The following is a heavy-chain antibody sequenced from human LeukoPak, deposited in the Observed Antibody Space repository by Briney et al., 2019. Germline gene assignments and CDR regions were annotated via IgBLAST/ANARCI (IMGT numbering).Heavy chain of an antibody. Sequence: GGFLRLSCAASGFTVSGNYMSWVRQAPGKGLECVSVIYSGGDTYYADSVKGRFTISRDNAKNSLYLQMNSLRAEDTAVYYCARDFYDYGHFDYWGQGTLVTVSS. V-gene: IGHV3-53*01. CDR2: IYSGGDT. CDR1: GFTVSGNY. CDR3: ARDFYDYGHFDY. D-gene: IGHD4-17*01. J-gene: IGHJ4*02.